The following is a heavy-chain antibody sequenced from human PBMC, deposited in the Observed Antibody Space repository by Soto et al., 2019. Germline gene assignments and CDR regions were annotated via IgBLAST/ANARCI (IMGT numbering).Heavy chain of an antibody. CDR3: ARRYGDQFDY. Sequence: QVQLQESGPGLVKPSETLSLTCTVSGGSISSYYWSWIRQPQGKGLEWIGYIYYSGSTNYNPSLKSRVTISVVTSKNQFALKLSSVTAADTAVYYCARRYGDQFDYWGQGTLVTVSS. CDR1: GGSISSYY. J-gene: IGHJ4*02. CDR2: IYYSGST. V-gene: IGHV4-59*01. D-gene: IGHD4-17*01.